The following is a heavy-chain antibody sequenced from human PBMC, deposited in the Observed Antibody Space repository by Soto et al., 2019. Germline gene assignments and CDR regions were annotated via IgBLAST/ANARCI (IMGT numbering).Heavy chain of an antibody. D-gene: IGHD5-12*01. J-gene: IGHJ5*01. CDR1: GGSISGAY. CDR2: VYASGST. V-gene: IGHV4-4*07. CDR3: ARESLLSGHDWFDS. Sequence: KPSETLSLTCTVSGGSISGAYWGWVRQTAEKGLEWLGRVYASGSTLYNSSLKSRIIMSLGTSNNHFSLELKSVTAADTAVYFCARESLLSGHDWFDSWGQGMLVTVS.